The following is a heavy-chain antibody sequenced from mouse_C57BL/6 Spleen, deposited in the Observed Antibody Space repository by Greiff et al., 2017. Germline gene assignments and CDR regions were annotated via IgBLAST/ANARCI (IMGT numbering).Heavy chain of an antibody. V-gene: IGHV1-80*01. D-gene: IGHD1-1*01. J-gene: IGHJ2*01. CDR1: GYAFSSYW. Sequence: QVQLQQSGAELVKPGASVKISCKASGYAFSSYWMNWVKQRPGKGLEWIGPIYPGAGDTNYNGKLKGKATLTAAKSSSTAYMQLSRLTSEDSAVYFCAREGYNSSSYENYWREGNTLTVTT. CDR3: AREGYNSSSYENY. CDR2: IYPGAGDT.